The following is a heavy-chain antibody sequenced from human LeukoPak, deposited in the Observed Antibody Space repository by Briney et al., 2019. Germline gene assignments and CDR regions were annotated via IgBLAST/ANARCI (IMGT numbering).Heavy chain of an antibody. J-gene: IGHJ4*02. Sequence: SETLSLTCTVSGGSIINRSYYWGWIRQPPGKGLEWIGNIYYSGSTHYNPSLKSRVTISVDTSKNQFSLGLSSVTAADTAVYYCARIDYIIFARIDYWGQGTLVTVSS. CDR1: GGSIINRSYY. CDR3: ARIDYIIFARIDY. D-gene: IGHD3/OR15-3a*01. CDR2: IYYSGST. V-gene: IGHV4-39*01.